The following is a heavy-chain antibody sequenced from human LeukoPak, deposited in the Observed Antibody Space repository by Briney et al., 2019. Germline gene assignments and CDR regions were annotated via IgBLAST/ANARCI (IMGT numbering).Heavy chain of an antibody. V-gene: IGHV1-46*01. CDR2: ISPTGGAT. D-gene: IGHD2/OR15-2a*01. CDR1: GYMFTVYY. J-gene: IGHJ4*02. CDR3: AREMRSSKALDY. Sequence: ASVKVSCKTSGYMFTVYYLHWVRQAPGQGLEWMGMISPTGGATRFSQKYQGRITMTRDMSTSTVYMDLSSLRSEDTAVYYCAREMRSSKALDYWGQGTLVTVSS.